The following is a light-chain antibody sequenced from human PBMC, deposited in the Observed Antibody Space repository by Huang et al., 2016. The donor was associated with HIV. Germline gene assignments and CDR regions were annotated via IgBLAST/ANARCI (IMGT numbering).Light chain of an antibody. V-gene: IGKV3-11*01. Sequence: IVLTQSPPTLSIYPGERVTLSCRASQSVGDYVAWYQQQPGQAPRLLNYDASQRASGVSARFSGSVSGTEFILTISSLEPEDYAVYYCQQRSKWLSFGGGTKVEIK. CDR2: DAS. CDR1: QSVGDY. J-gene: IGKJ4*01. CDR3: QQRSKWLS.